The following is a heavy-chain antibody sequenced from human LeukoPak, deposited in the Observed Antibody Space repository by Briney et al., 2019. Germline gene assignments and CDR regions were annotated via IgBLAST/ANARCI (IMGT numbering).Heavy chain of an antibody. J-gene: IGHJ4*02. Sequence: GGSLRLSCAASGFTFSSYAMSWVRQAPGKGLEWVSVISGSGDNTDYADSVKGRFTISRDNSKNTLYLQMSSLRAEDTAVYFCAKGYSGSYYSGNDYWGQGTLVSASS. D-gene: IGHD2-15*01. CDR1: GFTFSSYA. V-gene: IGHV3-23*01. CDR3: AKGYSGSYYSGNDY. CDR2: ISGSGDNT.